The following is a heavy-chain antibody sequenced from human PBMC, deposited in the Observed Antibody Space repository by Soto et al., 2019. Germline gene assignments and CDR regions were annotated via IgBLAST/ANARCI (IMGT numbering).Heavy chain of an antibody. Sequence: EVQLLESGGGLVHPGGSLRLSCEASGLTFSSYAMNWVRQGPGKGLEWVSTISGTGGTTKYADSVKGRFTISRDNSKNTLYLQMNSLRAVDTAVFYWAKETGTYSFYLYSWGQGTPVTVSS. D-gene: IGHD1-7*01. J-gene: IGHJ4*02. CDR1: GLTFSSYA. CDR3: AKETGTYSFYLYS. V-gene: IGHV3-23*01. CDR2: ISGTGGTT.